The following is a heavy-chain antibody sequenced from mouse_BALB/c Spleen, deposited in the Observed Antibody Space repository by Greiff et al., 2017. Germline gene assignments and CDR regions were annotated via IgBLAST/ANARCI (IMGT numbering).Heavy chain of an antibody. CDR2: IYPGNSDT. CDR1: GYSFTSYW. J-gene: IGHJ4*01. CDR3: TRGEYGNYGAMDY. Sequence: EVQLQQSGTVLARPGASVKMSCKASGYSFTSYWMHWVKQRPGQGLEWIGAIYPGNSDTSYNQKFKGKAKLTAVTSASTAYMELSSLTNEDSAVYYCTRGEYGNYGAMDYWGQGTSVTVSS. D-gene: IGHD2-10*02. V-gene: IGHV1-5*01.